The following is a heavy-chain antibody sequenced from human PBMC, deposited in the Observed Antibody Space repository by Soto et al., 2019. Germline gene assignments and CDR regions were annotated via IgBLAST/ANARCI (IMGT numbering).Heavy chain of an antibody. J-gene: IGHJ4*02. V-gene: IGHV4-31*03. CDR3: SRVGYSYGYAPEY. CDR2: IYYSGST. Sequence: QVQLQESGPGLVKPSQTLSLTCTVSGGSISSGGYYWSWIRQHPGKGLEWIGYIYYSGSTYYNPSLKSRVTISVDTSKNQFALKLSSVTAADTAVYYCSRVGYSYGYAPEYWGQGTLVTVSS. D-gene: IGHD5-18*01. CDR1: GGSISSGGYY.